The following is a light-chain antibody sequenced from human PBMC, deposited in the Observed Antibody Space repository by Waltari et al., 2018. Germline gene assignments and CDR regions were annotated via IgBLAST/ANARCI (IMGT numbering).Light chain of an antibody. CDR3: NSYTSSTTQV. CDR1: SRDVGAYNY. J-gene: IGLJ1*01. V-gene: IGLV2-14*01. Sequence: QSALTQPASVSGSPGQSITISCTGTSRDVGAYNYVSWYQQHPGKAPKLMIYEVNKRPSGVSHRFSGSKSGNTASLTISGLQAEDEADYFCNSYTSSTTQVFGTGTKVTVL. CDR2: EVN.